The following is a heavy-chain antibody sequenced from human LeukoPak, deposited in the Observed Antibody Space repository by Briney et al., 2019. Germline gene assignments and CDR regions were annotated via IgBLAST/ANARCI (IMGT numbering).Heavy chain of an antibody. V-gene: IGHV4-34*01. D-gene: IGHD3-9*01. CDR1: GGSFSGYS. CDR2: INHGGST. J-gene: IGHJ6*02. CDR3: ARVRYSRGSGFYYYYGMDV. Sequence: SDTLSLTCTVYGGSFSGYSWSWVRQPPGKGLEWIGEINHGGSTNYNPSLKGRVTISLDTSKSQLSLELSSVTAADTAVHYCARVRYSRGSGFYYYYGMDVWGQGTTVTVSS.